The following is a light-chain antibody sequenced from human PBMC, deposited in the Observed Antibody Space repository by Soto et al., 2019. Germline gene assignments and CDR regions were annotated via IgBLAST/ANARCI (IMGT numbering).Light chain of an antibody. CDR2: GAS. J-gene: IGKJ5*01. V-gene: IGKV3-15*01. CDR3: QQYNNWPPLT. CDR1: EYVSNN. Sequence: ETVMTQSPATLSVSPGERATLSCRASEYVSNNLAWYQQRPGQPPRLLIYGASTRATGIPSRFSGSGSGTEFTLTISGLQSEDFAIYFCQQYNNWPPLTFGQGTRLEVK.